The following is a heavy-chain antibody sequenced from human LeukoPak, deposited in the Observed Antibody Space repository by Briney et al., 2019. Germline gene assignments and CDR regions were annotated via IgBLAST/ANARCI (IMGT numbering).Heavy chain of an antibody. Sequence: PSETLSLTCTVSGGSISTYYWSWIRQPPGKGLEWIGYMRYSGSTNYNPSFKSRATASVDMSKNQLSLKLSSVTAVDTAVYYCASIAVRNNYFEYWGQGTLVTVPS. CDR1: GGSISTYY. J-gene: IGHJ4*02. V-gene: IGHV4-59*01. CDR3: ASIAVRNNYFEY. D-gene: IGHD6-19*01. CDR2: MRYSGST.